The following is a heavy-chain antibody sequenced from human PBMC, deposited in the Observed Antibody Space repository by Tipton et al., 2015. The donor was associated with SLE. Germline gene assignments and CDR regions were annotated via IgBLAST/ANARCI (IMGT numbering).Heavy chain of an antibody. J-gene: IGHJ5*02. CDR3: GKDKIGDFVRSGTIGVGVIDA. Sequence: SLRLSCVVSGFKLEDYAMHWVRQIPGKGLEWVAGINWNGDYLHYAASLKGRFTISRDNAKNSLYLQMDSLRSEDTASYYCGKDKIGDFVRSGTIGVGVIDAWGQGIMVTVSS. V-gene: IGHV3-9*01. CDR2: INWNGDYL. D-gene: IGHD3-10*01. CDR1: GFKLEDYA.